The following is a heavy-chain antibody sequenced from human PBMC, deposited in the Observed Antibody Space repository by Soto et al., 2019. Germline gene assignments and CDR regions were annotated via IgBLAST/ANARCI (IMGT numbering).Heavy chain of an antibody. CDR2: ISNHGAHT. CDR3: ARRGYGSRWPNVDMDV. CDR1: GFTFSNYE. Sequence: EAQLVESGGGLVQPGGSLRLSCAASGFTFSNYEMHWVRQAPGKGLEYVSGISNHGAHTDYAKSVKGRFTISRDNSENTLYLEMGGLGAEDMALYYCARRGYGSRWPNVDMDVWGKGTTVTVSS. V-gene: IGHV3-64*01. D-gene: IGHD6-13*01. J-gene: IGHJ6*03.